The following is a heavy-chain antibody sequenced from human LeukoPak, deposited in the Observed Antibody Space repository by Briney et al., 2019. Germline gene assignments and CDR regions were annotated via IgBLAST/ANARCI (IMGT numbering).Heavy chain of an antibody. CDR2: ISGSGGST. J-gene: IGHJ6*03. CDR3: AKDGGEYYDILTGYYPRLYYMDV. V-gene: IGHV3-23*01. D-gene: IGHD3-9*01. Sequence: GGSLRLSCVASGSTFSSIWMSWVRQAPGKGLEWVSAISGSGGSTYYADSVKGRFTISRDNSKNTLYLQMNSLRAEDTAVYYCAKDGGEYYDILTGYYPRLYYMDVWGKGTTVTISS. CDR1: GSTFSSIW.